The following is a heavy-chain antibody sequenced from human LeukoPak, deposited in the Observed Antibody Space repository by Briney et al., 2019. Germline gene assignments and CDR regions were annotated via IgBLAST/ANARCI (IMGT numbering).Heavy chain of an antibody. CDR1: GYTFTSYD. CDR2: MNPNSGNT. J-gene: IGHJ6*03. CDR3: ARGDYYSRRDYYYYYMDV. V-gene: IGHV1-8*03. D-gene: IGHD3-10*01. Sequence: ASVKVSCKASGYTFTSYDINWVRQATGQGLEWMGWMNPNSGNTGYAQKFQGRVTITRNTSISTAYMELSSLRSEDTAVYYCARGDYYSRRDYYYYYMDVWGKGTTVTVSS.